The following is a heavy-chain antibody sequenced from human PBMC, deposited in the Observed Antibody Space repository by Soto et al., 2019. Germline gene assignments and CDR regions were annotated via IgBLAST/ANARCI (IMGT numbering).Heavy chain of an antibody. Sequence: PGESLKISCKGSGYRCISYWIGWVRQMPGKGLEWMGIIYPGDSDTRYSPSFQGQVTISADKSISTAYLQWSSLKASDTATYYCARPVAVAGTWGRIYYFDYWGQGTLVTVSS. CDR1: GYRCISYW. V-gene: IGHV5-51*01. CDR3: ARPVAVAGTWGRIYYFDY. D-gene: IGHD6-19*01. J-gene: IGHJ4*02. CDR2: IYPGDSDT.